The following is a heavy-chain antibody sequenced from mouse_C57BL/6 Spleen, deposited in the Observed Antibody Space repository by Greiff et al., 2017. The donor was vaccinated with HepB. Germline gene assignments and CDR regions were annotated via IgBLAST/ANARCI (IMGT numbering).Heavy chain of an antibody. CDR1: GYTFTSYW. Sequence: QVQLQQPGAELVRPGSSVKLSCKASGYTFTSYWMDWVKQRPGQGLEWIGNIYPSDSETHYNQKFKDKATLTVDKSSSTAYMQLSSLTSEDSAVYYCVLSGLDYAMDYWGQGTSVTVSS. CDR3: VLSGLDYAMDY. J-gene: IGHJ4*01. D-gene: IGHD1-1*02. V-gene: IGHV1-61*01. CDR2: IYPSDSET.